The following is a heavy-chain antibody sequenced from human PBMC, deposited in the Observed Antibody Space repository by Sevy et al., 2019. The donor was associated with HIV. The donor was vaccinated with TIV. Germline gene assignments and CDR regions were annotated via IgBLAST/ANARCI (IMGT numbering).Heavy chain of an antibody. CDR1: GFTFISYA. D-gene: IGHD3-22*01. CDR3: AGGRYDSSGSFDAFDI. J-gene: IGHJ3*02. V-gene: IGHV3-23*01. CDR2: CYGSSGGT. Sequence: GGSLRLSCKPSGFTFISYAMSWVRQAPEKGLEWVSSCYGSSGGTYYADSVKGRFTISRDNSKNTLYLQMNSLRTEDTAVYYCAGGRYDSSGSFDAFDIWGQGTMVTVSS.